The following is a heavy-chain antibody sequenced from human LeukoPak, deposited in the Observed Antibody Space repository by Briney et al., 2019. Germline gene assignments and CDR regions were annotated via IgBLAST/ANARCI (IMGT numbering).Heavy chain of an antibody. V-gene: IGHV3-23*01. CDR3: AKDPPSLRWSY. D-gene: IGHD4-23*01. CDR2: IDGGGGST. CDR1: GFTFSIYA. Sequence: GGSLRLSCATSGFTFSIYAMSWVRQAPGKGLEWVSGIDGGGGSTYYADSVKGRFTISRDNSRKTLYLQMNSLRAEDTAVYYCAKDPPSLRWSYWGQGTLVTVSS. J-gene: IGHJ4*02.